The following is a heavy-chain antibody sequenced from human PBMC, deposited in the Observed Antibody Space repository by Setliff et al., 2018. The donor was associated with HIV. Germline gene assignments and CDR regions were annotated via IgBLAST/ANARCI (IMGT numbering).Heavy chain of an antibody. CDR2: IYYGGST. CDR3: ARFRVERRLSNWFDP. J-gene: IGHJ5*02. V-gene: IGHV4-59*01. CDR1: GGSITSYY. D-gene: IGHD1-1*01. Sequence: PSETLSLTCTVSGGSITSYYRSWIRQPPGKGLEWIGYIYYGGSTNYNPSLRSRLTISVDTSKNQFSLKLSSVTAADTAVYYCARFRVERRLSNWFDPWGQGTLVTVSS.